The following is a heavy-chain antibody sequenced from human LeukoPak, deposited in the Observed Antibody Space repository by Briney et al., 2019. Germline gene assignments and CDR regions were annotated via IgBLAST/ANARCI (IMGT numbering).Heavy chain of an antibody. CDR1: GGTFSSYA. D-gene: IGHD5-12*01. CDR2: IIPIFGTA. J-gene: IGHJ6*03. CDR3: ARDSMGVATIFCYYYYMDV. V-gene: IGHV1-69*05. Sequence: EASVKVSCKASGGTFSSYAISWVRQAPGQGLEWMGGIIPIFGTANYAQKFQGRVTMTTDTSTSTAYMELRSLRSDDTAVYYCARDSMGVATIFCYYYYMDVWGKGTTVTVSS.